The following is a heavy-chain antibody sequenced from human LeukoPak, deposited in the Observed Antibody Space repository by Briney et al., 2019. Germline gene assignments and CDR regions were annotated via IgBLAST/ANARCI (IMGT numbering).Heavy chain of an antibody. CDR3: ARDAYSGSYVPLDY. Sequence: GASVKVSCKASGGTFSSYAISWVRQAPGQGLEWMGGIIPIFGTANYAQKFQGRVTITADKSTSTAYMELRSLRSDDTAVYYCARDAYSGSYVPLDYWGQGTLVTVSS. CDR2: IIPIFGTA. CDR1: GGTFSSYA. V-gene: IGHV1-69*06. D-gene: IGHD1-26*01. J-gene: IGHJ4*02.